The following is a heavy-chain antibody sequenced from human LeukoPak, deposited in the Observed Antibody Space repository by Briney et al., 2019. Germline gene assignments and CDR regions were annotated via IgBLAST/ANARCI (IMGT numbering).Heavy chain of an antibody. Sequence: SETLSLTCTVSGGSISSGSYYWSWIRQPAGKGLEWIGRIYTSGSTNYNPSLKSRVTISVDTSKNQFSLKLSSVTAADTAVYYCARGPTLYSSGRNWFDPWGQGTLVTVSS. D-gene: IGHD6-19*01. CDR3: ARGPTLYSSGRNWFDP. J-gene: IGHJ5*02. CDR1: GGSISSGSYY. V-gene: IGHV4-61*02. CDR2: IYTSGST.